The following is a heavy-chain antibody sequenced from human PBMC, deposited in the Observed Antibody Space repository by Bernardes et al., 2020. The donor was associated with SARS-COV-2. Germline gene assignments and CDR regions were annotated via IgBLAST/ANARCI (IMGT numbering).Heavy chain of an antibody. CDR1: GFSLSTSGMC. CDR2: IDWDDDK. J-gene: IGHJ3*02. CDR3: ARILYYYDSSGYYPRDAFDI. Sequence: SGPTLVKPTQTLTLTCTFSGFSLSTSGMCVSWIRQPPGKALEWLARIDWDDDKYYSTSLKTRLTISKDTSKNQVVLTMTNMDPVDTATYYCARILYYYDSSGYYPRDAFDIWGQGTMVTVSS. D-gene: IGHD3-22*01. V-gene: IGHV2-70*11.